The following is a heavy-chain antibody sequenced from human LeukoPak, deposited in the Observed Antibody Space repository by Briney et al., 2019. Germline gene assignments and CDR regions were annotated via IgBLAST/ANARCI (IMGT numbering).Heavy chain of an antibody. CDR1: GGSISSSSYY. D-gene: IGHD3-16*02. Sequence: SETLSLTCTVSGGSISSSSYYWGWIRQPPGKGLEWIGSIYYSGSTYYNPSLKSRVTISVDTSKNQFSLKLSSVTAADTAVYYCASKYYDYVWGSYRYFDYWGQGTLVTVSS. J-gene: IGHJ4*02. CDR2: IYYSGST. V-gene: IGHV4-39*07. CDR3: ASKYYDYVWGSYRYFDY.